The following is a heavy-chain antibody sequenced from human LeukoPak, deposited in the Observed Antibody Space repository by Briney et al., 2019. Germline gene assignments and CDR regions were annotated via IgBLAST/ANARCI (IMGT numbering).Heavy chain of an antibody. V-gene: IGHV3-23*01. CDR2: ISGSGGST. D-gene: IGHD3-9*01. Sequence: QPGGSLRLSCAASGFTFSSYAMSWVRQAPGKGLEWVSAISGSGGSTYYADSVKGRFTVSRDNSKNTVYLQMNSLRAEDTAVYYCAREFYDILTGYWRYFDYWGQGTLVTVSS. J-gene: IGHJ4*02. CDR1: GFTFSSYA. CDR3: AREFYDILTGYWRYFDY.